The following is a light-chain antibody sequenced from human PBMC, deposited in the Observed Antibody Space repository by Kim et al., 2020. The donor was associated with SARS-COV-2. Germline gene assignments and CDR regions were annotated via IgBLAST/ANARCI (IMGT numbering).Light chain of an antibody. V-gene: IGKV1-6*01. J-gene: IGKJ4*01. CDR3: LQDASYPRT. Sequence: ASVGDRVTITCRASQGIRNDLGWYQQRPGKAPRLLIYAASSLQEGVPSRFRGSGSGTDFTLTISSLQPEDSATYYCLQDASYPRTFGGGTKVDIK. CDR2: AAS. CDR1: QGIRND.